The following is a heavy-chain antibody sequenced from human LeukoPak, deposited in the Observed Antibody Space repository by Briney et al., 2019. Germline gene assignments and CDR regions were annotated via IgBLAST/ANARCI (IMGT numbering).Heavy chain of an antibody. J-gene: IGHJ4*02. CDR2: ISSRSSYI. Sequence: GGSLRLSCAASGFTFSSYSMNWVRQAPGKGLEWVSSISSRSSYIYYADSVKGRFTISRDNAKNSLYLQMNSLRAEDTAVYYCARVTPVHCSGGSCYGKDFDYWGQGTLVTVSS. V-gene: IGHV3-21*01. D-gene: IGHD2-15*01. CDR1: GFTFSSYS. CDR3: ARVTPVHCSGGSCYGKDFDY.